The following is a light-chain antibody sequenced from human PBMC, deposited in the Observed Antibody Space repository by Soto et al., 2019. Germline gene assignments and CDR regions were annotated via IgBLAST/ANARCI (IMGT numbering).Light chain of an antibody. V-gene: IGLV4-60*02. CDR2: LEGSGSY. CDR1: SGHSSYI. CDR3: ETWDSNTRV. J-gene: IGLJ2*01. Sequence: QLVLTQSSSASASLGSSVKLTCTLSSGHSSYIIAWHQQKPGKAPRYLMKLEGSGSYNKGSGVPDRFSGSGSGADRYLTISNLQFEDEADYYCETWDSNTRVFGGGTKVTVL.